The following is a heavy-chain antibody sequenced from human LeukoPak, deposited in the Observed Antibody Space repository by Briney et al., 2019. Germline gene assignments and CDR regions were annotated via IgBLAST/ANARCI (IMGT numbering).Heavy chain of an antibody. CDR3: AAKAWPPMVRGVISEFDY. D-gene: IGHD3-10*01. V-gene: IGHV1-58*02. J-gene: IGHJ4*02. CDR1: GFTFTSSA. Sequence: GTSVKVSCKASGFTFTSSAMQWVRQARGQRLEWMGWIVIGSGNTNYAQKFQERVTITRDMSTSTAYMELSSLRSEDTAVYYCAAKAWPPMVRGVISEFDYWGQGTLVTVSS. CDR2: IVIGSGNT.